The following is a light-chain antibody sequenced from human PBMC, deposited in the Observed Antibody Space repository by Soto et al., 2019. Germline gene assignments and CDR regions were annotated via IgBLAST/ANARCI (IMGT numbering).Light chain of an antibody. CDR2: GNT. V-gene: IGLV1-40*01. Sequence: QSVLTQPPSVSGAPGQRVTISCTGSSSNIGAGYDVHWYQQLPGTAPKLLISGNTHRPSGVPDRFSDSKSGTSASLAITGLQAEDEADYYCQSYDSSLSGWVFGTGTKVTVL. J-gene: IGLJ1*01. CDR3: QSYDSSLSGWV. CDR1: SSNIGAGYD.